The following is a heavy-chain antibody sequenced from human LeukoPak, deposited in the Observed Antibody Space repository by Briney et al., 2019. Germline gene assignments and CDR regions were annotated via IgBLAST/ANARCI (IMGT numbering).Heavy chain of an antibody. Sequence: EAPVKVSCTASGYTFTDYYMHWVRQAPGQGFEWMGWINPNDGDTNYAQKFQGRVTMTRDTSISTAHMEVSRLRSDDTAVYYCARANFLYCSSSTCLFDYWGQGTLVTVSS. V-gene: IGHV1-2*02. CDR1: GYTFTDYY. CDR2: INPNDGDT. J-gene: IGHJ4*02. CDR3: ARANFLYCSSSTCLFDY. D-gene: IGHD2-2*01.